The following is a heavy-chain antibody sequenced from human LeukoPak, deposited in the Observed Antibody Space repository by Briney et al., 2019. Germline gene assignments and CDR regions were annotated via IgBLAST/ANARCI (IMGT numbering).Heavy chain of an antibody. CDR1: GGTFSSYA. CDR3: ASLDAYCGGDCYWFDP. CDR2: IIPIFGTA. Sequence: GASVTVSCKASGGTFSSYAISWVRQAPGQGLEWMGGIIPIFGTANYAQKFQGRVTITADESTSTAYMELSSLRSEDTAVYYCASLDAYCGGDCYWFDPWGQGTLVTVSS. D-gene: IGHD2-21*02. V-gene: IGHV1-69*13. J-gene: IGHJ5*02.